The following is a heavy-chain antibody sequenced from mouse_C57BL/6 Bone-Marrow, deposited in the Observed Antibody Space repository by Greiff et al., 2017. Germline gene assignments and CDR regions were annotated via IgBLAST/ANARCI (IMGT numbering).Heavy chain of an antibody. V-gene: IGHV1-18*01. CDR1: GYTFTDYN. CDR3: AGGSFYGNYPYYARDY. CDR2: INPNNGGT. J-gene: IGHJ4*01. Sequence: VQLQQSGPELVKPGASVKIPCKASGYTFTDYNMDWVKQSHGKSLEWIGDINPNNGGTIYNQKFKGKATLTVDKSSSTAYMELRSLTSDDTAVYYCAGGSFYGNYPYYARDYWGQGTTVTVSS. D-gene: IGHD2-1*01.